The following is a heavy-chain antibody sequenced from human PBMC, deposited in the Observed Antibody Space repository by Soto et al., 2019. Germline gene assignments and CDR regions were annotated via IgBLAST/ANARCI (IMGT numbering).Heavy chain of an antibody. CDR2: ISYHRSNK. J-gene: IGHJ5*02. V-gene: IGHV3-30*18. CDR1: GFTFSSYG. D-gene: IGHD3-9*01. Sequence: GGSLRLSCAASGFTFSSYGMEWDSQAPGKGLESFAFISYHRSNKYYPYSLKARFTISRDNSKNTLYLQMNSLRAEDTAVYYCAKSAVYYHNWFDPWGQGTLVTVSS. CDR3: AKSAVYYHNWFDP.